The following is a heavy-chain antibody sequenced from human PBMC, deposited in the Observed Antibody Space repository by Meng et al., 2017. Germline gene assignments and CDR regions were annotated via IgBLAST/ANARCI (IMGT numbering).Heavy chain of an antibody. Sequence: GEGELTPAALMSSPCAVCGSSISDYCCSWRRHPPGEGQEWIVKINHSGSTNYNPSLKSRVTISVDTSKNQFSLKLSSVTAADTAVYYCARGLRSSSWYGGYFQHWGQGTLVTVSS. CDR2: INHSGST. CDR3: ARGLRSSSWYGGYFQH. D-gene: IGHD6-13*01. CDR1: GSSISDYC. V-gene: IGHV4-34*01. J-gene: IGHJ1*01.